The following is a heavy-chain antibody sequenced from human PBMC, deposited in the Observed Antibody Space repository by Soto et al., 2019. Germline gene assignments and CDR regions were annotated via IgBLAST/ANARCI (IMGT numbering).Heavy chain of an antibody. D-gene: IGHD3-9*01. V-gene: IGHV3-30*04. Sequence: SCEASGYTFTSYAMHWVRQAPGKGLEWVAVISYDGSNKYYADSVKGRFTISRDNSKNTLYLQMNSLRAEDTAVYYCAKDHPYDILTGYYPIRPHDYWGQGTLVTVSS. J-gene: IGHJ4*02. CDR3: AKDHPYDILTGYYPIRPHDY. CDR1: GYTFTSYA. CDR2: ISYDGSNK.